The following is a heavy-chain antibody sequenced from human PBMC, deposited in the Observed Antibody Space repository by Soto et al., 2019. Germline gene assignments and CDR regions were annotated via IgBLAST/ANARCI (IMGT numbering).Heavy chain of an antibody. Sequence: EVQLLESGGGLVQPGGSLRLSRAASGFTVSSYAMSWVRQAPGKGLEWVSAISGSGSTYSADSVKGRFTISRDSSKNTVYLEMNSLRAEDTAVYYCAKALRFTFTTGYYMDVWGRGTTVTVSS. J-gene: IGHJ6*03. CDR2: ISGSGST. CDR3: AKALRFTFTTGYYMDV. D-gene: IGHD3-16*01. CDR1: GFTVSSYA. V-gene: IGHV3-23*01.